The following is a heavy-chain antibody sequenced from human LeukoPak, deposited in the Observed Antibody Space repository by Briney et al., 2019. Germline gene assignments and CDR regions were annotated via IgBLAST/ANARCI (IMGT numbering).Heavy chain of an antibody. CDR3: AKLGHSDGWYLGAFDI. CDR1: GGSITGHY. V-gene: IGHV4-59*08. Sequence: SETLSLTCAVSGGSITGHYWNWIRQTPGMRLEWVGYTSYSRTTIYNSYFKGRATMSIDTSKNQLYLNLTSVTATDTAVYYCAKLGHSDGWYLGAFDIWGQGTTVIVSS. D-gene: IGHD6-19*01. J-gene: IGHJ3*02. CDR2: TSYSRTT.